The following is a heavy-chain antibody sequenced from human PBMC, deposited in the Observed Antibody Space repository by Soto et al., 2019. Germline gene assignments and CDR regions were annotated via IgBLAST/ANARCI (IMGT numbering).Heavy chain of an antibody. J-gene: IGHJ6*02. V-gene: IGHV1-3*01. D-gene: IGHD4-17*01. CDR2: INAGNGNT. CDR3: ARDGHQHTVTTSSFVDV. CDR1: GYTFTSYA. Sequence: ASVKVSCKASGYTFTSYAMHWVRQAPGQRLEWMGWINAGNGNTKYSQKFKGRVTITRDTSASTAYMELSSLRSEDTAVYYCARDGHQHTVTTSSFVDVWGQGTTVTVSS.